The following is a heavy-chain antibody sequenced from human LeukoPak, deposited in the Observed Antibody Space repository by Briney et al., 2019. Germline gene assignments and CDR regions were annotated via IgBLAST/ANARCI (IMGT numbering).Heavy chain of an antibody. V-gene: IGHV1-69*13. CDR1: GYSFTSNY. D-gene: IGHD3-10*01. J-gene: IGHJ6*02. CDR2: IIPIFGTA. Sequence: ASVKVSCKASGYSFTSNYIHWVRQAPGQGLEWMGGIIPIFGTANYAQKFQGRVTITADESTSTAYMELSSPRSEDTAVYYCARVLVYKSMVHRPLYYYYGMDVWGQGTLVTVSS. CDR3: ARVLVYKSMVHRPLYYYYGMDV.